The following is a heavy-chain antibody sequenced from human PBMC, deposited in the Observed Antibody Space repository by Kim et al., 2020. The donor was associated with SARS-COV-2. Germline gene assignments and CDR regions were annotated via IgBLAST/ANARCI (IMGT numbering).Heavy chain of an antibody. CDR1: GGSFSGYY. V-gene: IGHV4-34*01. CDR3: ARALMNYYDSSGYPRYFDY. D-gene: IGHD3-22*01. CDR2: INHSGST. J-gene: IGHJ4*02. Sequence: SETLSLTCAVYGGSFSGYYWSWIRQPPGKGLEWIGEINHSGSTNYNPSLKSRVTISVDTSKNQFSLKLSSVTAADTAVYYCARALMNYYDSSGYPRYFDYWGQGTLVTVSS.